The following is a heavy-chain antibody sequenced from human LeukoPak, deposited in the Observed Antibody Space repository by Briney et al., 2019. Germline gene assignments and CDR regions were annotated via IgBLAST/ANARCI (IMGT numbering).Heavy chain of an antibody. J-gene: IGHJ4*02. CDR3: ARSRDFCTGRSCYQQEGFDY. Sequence: SETLSLTCAVYGGSFSGYYWSWIRQPPGKGLEWIGEINHSGSTNYNPSLKSRVTISLDTSKNQFSLKLSSVTAADTAVYYCARSRDFCTGRSCYQQEGFDYWGQGSLVTVSS. CDR2: INHSGST. D-gene: IGHD2-15*01. CDR1: GGSFSGYY. V-gene: IGHV4-34*01.